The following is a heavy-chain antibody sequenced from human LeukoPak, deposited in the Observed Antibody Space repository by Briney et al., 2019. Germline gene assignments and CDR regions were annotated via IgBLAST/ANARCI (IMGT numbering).Heavy chain of an antibody. D-gene: IGHD6-13*01. CDR1: GGTFSSYA. V-gene: IGHV1-69*05. CDR2: IIPIFGTA. Sequence: PVKVSCKASGGTFSSYAISWVRQAPGQGLEWMGGIIPIFGTANYAQKFQGRVTITTDESTSTAYMELSSLRSEDTSVYYCARDRYSSTPGDFDYWGQGTLVTVSS. J-gene: IGHJ4*02. CDR3: ARDRYSSTPGDFDY.